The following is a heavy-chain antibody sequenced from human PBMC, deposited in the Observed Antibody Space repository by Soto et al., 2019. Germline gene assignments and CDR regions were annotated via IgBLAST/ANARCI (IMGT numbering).Heavy chain of an antibody. D-gene: IGHD1-1*01. CDR2: TYYRSKWYN. CDR1: GDSVSSNSAA. CDR3: ARLLATTGVFDY. V-gene: IGHV6-1*01. Sequence: SQTLSLTCAISGDSVSSNSAAWNWIRQSPSRGLEWLGRTYYRSKWYNDYAVSVKSRINSNVDTSKNQFSLQLKSVTSEDTAVYYCARLLATTGVFDYWGQGTLVTVS. J-gene: IGHJ4*02.